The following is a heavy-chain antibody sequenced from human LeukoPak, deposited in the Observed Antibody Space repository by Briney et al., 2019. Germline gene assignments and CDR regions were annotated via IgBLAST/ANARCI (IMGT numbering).Heavy chain of an antibody. CDR1: GGSISSDY. Sequence: SESLSLTCSVSGGSISSDYWAWIRQPPGKGLEWIGYMYYTGSTNYNPSLKSRVTILLATSKNQFSLKLSSVTAADTAVYYCARVSVVYGMDVWGRGTTVTVSS. J-gene: IGHJ6*02. CDR3: ARVSVVYGMDV. V-gene: IGHV4-59*01. CDR2: MYYTGST.